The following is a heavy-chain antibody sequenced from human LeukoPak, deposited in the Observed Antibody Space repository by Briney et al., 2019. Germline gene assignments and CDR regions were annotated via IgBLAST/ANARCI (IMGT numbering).Heavy chain of an antibody. CDR3: AKDPNSSSWYSSY. CDR1: GFTFRSSA. V-gene: IGHV3-23*01. CDR2: ISGSGGST. Sequence: GGSLRLSCAASGFTFRSSAMSWVRQAPGKGLEWVSGISGSGGSTFNADSVKGRFTISRDNSKNTLYLQMNSLRAEDTAVYYCAKDPNSSSWYSSYWGQGTLVTVSS. J-gene: IGHJ4*02. D-gene: IGHD6-13*01.